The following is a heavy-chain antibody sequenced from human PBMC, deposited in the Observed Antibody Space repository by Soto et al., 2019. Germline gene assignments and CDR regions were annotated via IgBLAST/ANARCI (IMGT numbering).Heavy chain of an antibody. J-gene: IGHJ5*02. D-gene: IGHD2-15*01. CDR1: GFTFSDYY. V-gene: IGHV3-11*01. CDR3: ARGDCSDGSCYSEHNWFDL. Sequence: QVQLVESGGGLVKPGGSLRLSCAASGFTFSDYYMSWIRQAQGKGLEWVSYISSSGSTIYYADSVKGRFTISRDNAKNSLYVQMNSLRPEDTAVYYCARGDCSDGSCYSEHNWFDLCGQGTLVTVSS. CDR2: ISSSGSTI.